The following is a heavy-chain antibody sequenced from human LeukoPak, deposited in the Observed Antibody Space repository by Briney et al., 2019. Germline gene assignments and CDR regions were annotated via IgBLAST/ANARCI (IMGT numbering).Heavy chain of an antibody. CDR1: GGSISSGGYY. CDR2: IYYSGST. V-gene: IGHV4-31*03. CDR3: ARAREFYGLTYYFDY. D-gene: IGHD3-10*01. J-gene: IGHJ4*02. Sequence: SETLSLTCTVSGGSISSGGYYWSWIRQHPGKGLEWIGYIYYSGSTYYNPSLKSRVTISVDTSKNQFSLKLSSVTAADTAVYYCARAREFYGLTYYFDYWGQGTLVTVSS.